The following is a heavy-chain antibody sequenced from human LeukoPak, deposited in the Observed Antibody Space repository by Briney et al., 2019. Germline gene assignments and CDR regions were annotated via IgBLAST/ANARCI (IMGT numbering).Heavy chain of an antibody. CDR3: ARETLGERYFDY. J-gene: IGHJ4*02. CDR2: IYYSGST. V-gene: IGHV4-31*03. Sequence: SQTLSLTCTVSGGSISSGGYYWSWIRQHPGKGLEWIGYIYYSGSTYYNPSLKSRVTISVDTSKNQFSLKLSSVTAAATAVYYCARETLGERYFDYWGQGTLVTVSS. D-gene: IGHD3-16*01. CDR1: GGSISSGGYY.